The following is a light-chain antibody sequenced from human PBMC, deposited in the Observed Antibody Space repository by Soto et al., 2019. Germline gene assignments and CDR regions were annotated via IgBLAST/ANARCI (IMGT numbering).Light chain of an antibody. CDR1: SSNIGAGYD. V-gene: IGLV1-40*01. J-gene: IGLJ2*01. CDR3: QSYDSSPHVV. CDR2: GNS. Sequence: QPVLTQPPSVSGAPGQRVTISCTGSSSNIGAGYDVHWYQQLPGTAPKLLIYGNSNRPSGVPDRFSGSKSGTSASLAITGLQAEDEADYYCQSYDSSPHVVFGGGTKLTGL.